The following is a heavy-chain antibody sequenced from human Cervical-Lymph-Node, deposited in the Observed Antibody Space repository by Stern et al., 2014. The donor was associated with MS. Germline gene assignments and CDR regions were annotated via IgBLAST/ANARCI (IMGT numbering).Heavy chain of an antibody. D-gene: IGHD2-2*01. CDR2: IKEDGSES. CDR1: GFTFSRYW. CDR3: ARGGSRVPDY. Sequence: EVQLVESGGGLVQPGGSLRLSCAASGFTFSRYWMSWARQAPGQGLEWVAHIKEDGSESHYVDSVKGRFTMSRDNAKNSLYLQMNSLRAEDTAVYHCARGGSRVPDYWGQGTLVTVSS. J-gene: IGHJ4*02. V-gene: IGHV3-7*01.